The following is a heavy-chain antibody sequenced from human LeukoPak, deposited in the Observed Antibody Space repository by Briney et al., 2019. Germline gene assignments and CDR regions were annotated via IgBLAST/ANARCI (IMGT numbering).Heavy chain of an antibody. D-gene: IGHD3-22*01. CDR1: GGSISSGSYY. CDR3: ARGPSGYHFDY. Sequence: SETLSLTCTVSGGSISSGSYYWSWIRQPAGKGLEWIGRIYTSGSTNYNPSLKSRVTISVDTSKNQFSLKLSSVAAADTAVYYCARGPSGYHFDYWGQGTLVTVSS. CDR2: IYTSGST. J-gene: IGHJ4*02. V-gene: IGHV4-61*02.